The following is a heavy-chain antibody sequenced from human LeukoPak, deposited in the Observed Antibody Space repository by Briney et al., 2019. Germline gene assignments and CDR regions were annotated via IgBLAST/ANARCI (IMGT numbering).Heavy chain of an antibody. J-gene: IGHJ5*02. CDR3: AKGVSGYSYGLWGWFDP. D-gene: IGHD5-18*01. CDR2: ISGSGGST. Sequence: GGSLRLSCAASGFTFSSYAMSWVRQAPGKGLEWVSAISGSGGSTYYADSVKGRFTISRDNSKNTLYLQMNSLRAEDTAVYYCAKGVSGYSYGLWGWFDPWGQGTLVTVSS. V-gene: IGHV3-23*01. CDR1: GFTFSSYA.